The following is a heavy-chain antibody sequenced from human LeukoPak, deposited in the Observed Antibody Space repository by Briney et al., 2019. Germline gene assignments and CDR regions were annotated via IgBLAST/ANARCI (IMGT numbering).Heavy chain of an antibody. Sequence: SETLSLTCTVSGGSISSSSYYWGWIRQPPGKGLEWIGSIYYSGSTYYNPSLKSRVTISVDTSKNQFSQKLSSVTAADTAVYYCASEEYYYGSGSYFDYWGQGTLVTVSS. CDR2: IYYSGST. V-gene: IGHV4-39*01. CDR3: ASEEYYYGSGSYFDY. J-gene: IGHJ4*02. CDR1: GGSISSSSYY. D-gene: IGHD3-10*01.